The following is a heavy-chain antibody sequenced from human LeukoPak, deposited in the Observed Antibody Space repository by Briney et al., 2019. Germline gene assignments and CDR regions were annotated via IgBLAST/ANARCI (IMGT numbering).Heavy chain of an antibody. V-gene: IGHV3-23*01. CDR2: ISGSGGST. CDR1: GFTFSSYA. J-gene: IGHJ4*02. Sequence: PGGSLRLSCAASGFTFSSYAMSWVRQAPGKGLEWVSAISGSGGSTYYADSVKGRFTISRDNSKNTLYLQMNSLRAEDTAVYYCAKPRQGHYDLWSGYYDYYFDYWGQGTLVTVSS. D-gene: IGHD3-3*01. CDR3: AKPRQGHYDLWSGYYDYYFDY.